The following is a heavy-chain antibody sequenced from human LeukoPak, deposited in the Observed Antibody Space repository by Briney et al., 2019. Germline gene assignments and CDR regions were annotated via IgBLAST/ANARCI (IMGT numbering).Heavy chain of an antibody. V-gene: IGHV1-69*05. CDR3: AREGDGSGSYYWADYYYYYMDV. CDR1: GYTFTTYD. Sequence: GASVKVPCKASGYTFTTYDLNWVRQAPGQGLEWMGRIIPIFGTANYAQKFQGRVTITTDESTSTAYMELSSLRSEDTAVSYCAREGDGSGSYYWADYYYYYMDVWGKGTTVTVSS. D-gene: IGHD3-10*01. CDR2: IIPIFGTA. J-gene: IGHJ6*03.